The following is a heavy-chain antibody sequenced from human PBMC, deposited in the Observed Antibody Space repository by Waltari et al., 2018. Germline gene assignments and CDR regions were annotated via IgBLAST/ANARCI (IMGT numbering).Heavy chain of an antibody. V-gene: IGHV1-2*02. Sequence: QVQLVQSGAEVKKPGASVKVSCKASGDTFTGSYMHWGRRDPGQGLEGIGWLNPKSGGTNEAQKFQGRVTMTRDTSISTAYMELSRLRSDDTAVYYCARDHSIASGWFDPWGQGTLVTVSS. CDR1: GDTFTGSY. CDR2: LNPKSGGT. J-gene: IGHJ5*02. D-gene: IGHD4-4*01. CDR3: ARDHSIASGWFDP.